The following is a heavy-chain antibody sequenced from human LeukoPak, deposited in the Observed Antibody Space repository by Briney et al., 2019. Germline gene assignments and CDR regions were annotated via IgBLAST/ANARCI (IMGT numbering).Heavy chain of an antibody. J-gene: IGHJ4*02. CDR1: GFTFSDYY. D-gene: IGHD6-13*01. CDR3: ARGASSSHDY. V-gene: IGHV3-11*06. Sequence: TAGGSLRLSCAASGFTFSDYYMSWIRQAPGKGLEWVSYISSSSSYTNYADSVKGRFTISRGNAKNSLYLQMNSLRAEDTAVYYCARGASSSHDYWGQGTLVTVSS. CDR2: ISSSSSYT.